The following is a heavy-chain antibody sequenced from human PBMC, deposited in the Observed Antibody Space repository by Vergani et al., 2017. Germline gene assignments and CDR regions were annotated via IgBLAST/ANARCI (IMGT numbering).Heavy chain of an antibody. CDR1: GGSISSGSYY. CDR3: ARGEWRSSSSWYEVDYYYYGMDV. Sequence: QVQLQESGPGLVKPSQTLSLTCTVSGGSISSGSYYWSWIRQPAGKGLEWIGRIYTSGSTNYNPSLKSRVTISVDTSKNQFSLKLSSVTAADTAVYYCARGEWRSSSSWYEVDYYYYGMDVWGQGTTVTVSS. V-gene: IGHV4-61*02. CDR2: IYTSGST. J-gene: IGHJ6*02. D-gene: IGHD6-13*01.